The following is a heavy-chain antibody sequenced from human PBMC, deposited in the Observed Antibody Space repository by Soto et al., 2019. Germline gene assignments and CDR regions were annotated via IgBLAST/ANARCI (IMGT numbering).Heavy chain of an antibody. D-gene: IGHD3-10*01. Sequence: SVTLSLTCTVSGGSISSYYWSWTRQPAGKGLEWIGRIYTSGSTNYNPSLKSRVTMSVDTSKNQFSLKLSSVTDTQTAVSYCARSGICFGRTDYWGRVTLVTASS. J-gene: IGHJ4*02. CDR2: IYTSGST. CDR3: ARSGICFGRTDY. V-gene: IGHV4-4*07. CDR1: GGSISSYY.